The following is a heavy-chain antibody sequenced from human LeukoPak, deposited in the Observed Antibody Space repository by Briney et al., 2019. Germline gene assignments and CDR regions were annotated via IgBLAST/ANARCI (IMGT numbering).Heavy chain of an antibody. J-gene: IGHJ4*02. Sequence: GGPLRLSCAASRFTVGTDFVSWVRQAPGRGLEWVSIIFSGGSTYYADSVKGRFTISRDSSRNTAYLQMSSLRAEDTAVYYCARGDFEYWGQGTLVTVSS. CDR3: ARGDFEY. V-gene: IGHV3-66*01. CDR2: IFSGGST. CDR1: RFTVGTDF.